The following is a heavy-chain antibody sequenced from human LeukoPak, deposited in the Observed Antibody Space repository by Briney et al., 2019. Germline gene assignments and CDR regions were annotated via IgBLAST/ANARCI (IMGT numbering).Heavy chain of an antibody. V-gene: IGHV3-7*01. CDR2: IKQDGSEK. Sequence: GGSLRLSCAASGFTFSSYWMSWVRQAPGKGLEWVANIKQDGSEKYYVDSEKGRFTISRDNAKNSLYLQMNSLRAEDTAVYYCARDDCSSISCYHNWFDPWGQGTLVTVSS. D-gene: IGHD2-2*01. CDR1: GFTFSSYW. J-gene: IGHJ5*02. CDR3: ARDDCSSISCYHNWFDP.